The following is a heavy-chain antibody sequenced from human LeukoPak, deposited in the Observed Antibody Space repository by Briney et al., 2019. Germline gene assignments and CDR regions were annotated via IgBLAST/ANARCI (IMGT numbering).Heavy chain of an antibody. CDR2: ISSSGSTI. D-gene: IGHD1-7*01. Sequence: GGSLRLSCAASGFTFSSYEMNWVRQAPGKGLEWVSYISSSGSTIYYADSVKGRFTISRDNAKNSLYLQMNSLRAEDTAVYYCACLNSDPLDYWGQGTLVTVSS. V-gene: IGHV3-48*03. CDR3: ACLNSDPLDY. J-gene: IGHJ4*02. CDR1: GFTFSSYE.